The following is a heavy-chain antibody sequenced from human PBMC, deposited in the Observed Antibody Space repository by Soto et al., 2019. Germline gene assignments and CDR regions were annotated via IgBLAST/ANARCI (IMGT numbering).Heavy chain of an antibody. Sequence: TSETLSLTCTVSGGSISSYYWSWIRQPPGKGLEWIGYIYYSGSTNYNPSLKSRVTISVDTSKNQFSLKLSSVTAADTAVYYCAREGAVAGYLDYWGQGTLVTVSS. CDR2: IYYSGST. CDR1: GGSISSYY. J-gene: IGHJ4*02. CDR3: AREGAVAGYLDY. V-gene: IGHV4-59*01. D-gene: IGHD6-19*01.